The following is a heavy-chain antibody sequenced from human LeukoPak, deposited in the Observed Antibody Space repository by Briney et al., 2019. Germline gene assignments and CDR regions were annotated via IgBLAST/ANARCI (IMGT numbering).Heavy chain of an antibody. J-gene: IGHJ4*02. CDR2: ISGSARST. D-gene: IGHD3-10*01. V-gene: IGHV3-23*01. Sequence: GGSLRLSCAASGFTFSRYAMSWLRQAPGKGLEWVSAISGSARSTYYADSVKGRFTISRDNSKNTLYLQMNSLRAEDTAVYYCAKDPMVRGLTYDNWGQGTLVTVSS. CDR3: AKDPMVRGLTYDN. CDR1: GFTFSRYA.